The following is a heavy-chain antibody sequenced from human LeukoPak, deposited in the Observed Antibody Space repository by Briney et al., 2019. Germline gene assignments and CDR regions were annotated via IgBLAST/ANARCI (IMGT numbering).Heavy chain of an antibody. D-gene: IGHD3-10*01. Sequence: SETLSLTCAVYGGSFSGYYWSWIRQPPGKGLEWIGEINHSGSTNYNPSLKSRVTISVDTSKNQFQFSLKLSSVTAADTAVYYCARDGSGSYFDYWGQGTLVTVSS. CDR3: ARDGSGSYFDY. V-gene: IGHV4-34*01. CDR1: GGSFSGYY. CDR2: INHSGST. J-gene: IGHJ4*02.